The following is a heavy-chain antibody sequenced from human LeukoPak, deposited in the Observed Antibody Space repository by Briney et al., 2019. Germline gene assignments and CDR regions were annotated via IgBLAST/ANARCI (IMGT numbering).Heavy chain of an antibody. V-gene: IGHV3-30*04. J-gene: IGHJ4*02. Sequence: GRSLRLSCAASGFTFSSYAMHWVRQAPGKGLELVAVISYDGSNKYYADSVKGRFTISRDNSKNTLYLQMNSLRAEDTAVYYCARGYSYGYVLDYWGQGTLVTVSS. CDR1: GFTFSSYA. CDR3: ARGYSYGYVLDY. CDR2: ISYDGSNK. D-gene: IGHD5-18*01.